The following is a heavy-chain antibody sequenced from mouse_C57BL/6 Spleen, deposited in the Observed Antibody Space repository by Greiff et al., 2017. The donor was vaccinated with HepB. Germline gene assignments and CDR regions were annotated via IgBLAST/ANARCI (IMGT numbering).Heavy chain of an antibody. D-gene: IGHD1-1*01. V-gene: IGHV1-26*01. Sequence: VQLQQSGPELVKPGASVKISCKASGYTFTDYYMNWVKQSHGKSLEWIGDINPNNGGTSYNQKFKGKATLTVDKSSSTAYMGLRSLTSEDSAVYYCAHLLLRLGFAYWGQGTLVTVSA. CDR2: INPNNGGT. CDR1: GYTFTDYY. J-gene: IGHJ3*01. CDR3: AHLLLRLGFAY.